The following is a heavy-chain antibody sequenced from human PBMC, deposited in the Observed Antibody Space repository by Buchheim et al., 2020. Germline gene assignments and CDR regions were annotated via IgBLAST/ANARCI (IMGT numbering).Heavy chain of an antibody. V-gene: IGHV4-34*01. D-gene: IGHD3/OR15-3a*01. Sequence: QVQLQQWGAGLLKPSETLSLTCAVYGGSFSGYYWSWIRQPPGKGLEWIGEINHSGSTNYNPSLKSRVTISVDTSKNQFSLKLSSVTAADTAVYYCARGAIFGLSMGWFDPWGQGTL. CDR2: INHSGST. J-gene: IGHJ5*02. CDR1: GGSFSGYY. CDR3: ARGAIFGLSMGWFDP.